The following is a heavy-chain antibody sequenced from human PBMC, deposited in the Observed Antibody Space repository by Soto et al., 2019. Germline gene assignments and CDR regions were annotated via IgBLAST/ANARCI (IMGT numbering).Heavy chain of an antibody. J-gene: IGHJ5*01. CDR1: GASVTNDLHY. CDR3: AREKRAGNWFDS. Sequence: PSETLSLTCTVSGASVTNDLHYWSWIRQPPGKGLEWIGYICNIMSVNRNPSLLGRVTLSLDTSSNQFSLKLTSVTAADTAVYYCAREKRAGNWFDSWGQGTLVTVSS. CDR2: ICNIMSV. D-gene: IGHD3-10*01. V-gene: IGHV4-61*01.